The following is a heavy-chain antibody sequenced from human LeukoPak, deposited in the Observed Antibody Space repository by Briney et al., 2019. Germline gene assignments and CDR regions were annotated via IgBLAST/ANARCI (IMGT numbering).Heavy chain of an antibody. CDR1: GYTFTSYG. CDR2: IGAYNGNT. J-gene: IGHJ5*02. D-gene: IGHD5-12*01. V-gene: IGHV1-18*01. Sequence: EASVKVSCKASGYTFTSYGISWVRQAPGQGLEWMGWIGAYNGNTNYAQKLQGRVTMTTDTSTSTAYMELRSLRSDDTAVYYCARVGDIVATIGYNWFDPWGQGTLVTVSS. CDR3: ARVGDIVATIGYNWFDP.